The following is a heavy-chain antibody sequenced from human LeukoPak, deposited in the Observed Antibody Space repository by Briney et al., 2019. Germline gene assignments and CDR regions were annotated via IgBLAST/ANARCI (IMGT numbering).Heavy chain of an antibody. J-gene: IGHJ4*02. Sequence: SETLSLTCAVYGGSFSGYYWSWIRQPPAKGLEWIGEINHSGSTNYNPSLKSRVTISVDTSKNQFSLKLSSVTAADTAVYYCARGAAARPSHFDYWGQGTLVTVSS. CDR2: INHSGST. CDR3: ARGAAARPSHFDY. V-gene: IGHV4-34*01. CDR1: GGSFSGYY. D-gene: IGHD6-6*01.